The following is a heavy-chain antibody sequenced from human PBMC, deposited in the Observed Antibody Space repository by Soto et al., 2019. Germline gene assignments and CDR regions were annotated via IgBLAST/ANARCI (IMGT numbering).Heavy chain of an antibody. V-gene: IGHV3-11*01. CDR2: ISSGGSTI. D-gene: IGHD2-2*01. CDR1: GFTFSDSY. CDR3: ARGSRSTDC. J-gene: IGHJ4*02. Sequence: WGSLRRSCAASGFTFSDSYMSWLRQAPGKGLEWVSCISSGGSTIYYADSVKGRFTISRDNAKNSLYLQLNSLSADDMAVYFCARGSRSTDCWGQGTLVTVSS.